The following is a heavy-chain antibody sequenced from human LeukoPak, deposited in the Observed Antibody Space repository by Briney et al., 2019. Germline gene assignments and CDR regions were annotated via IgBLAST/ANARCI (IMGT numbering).Heavy chain of an antibody. J-gene: IGHJ5*02. D-gene: IGHD6-13*01. CDR3: ARCIAAAGTFDWFDP. Sequence: GESLKISCKGSGHSFITHWIGWVRQMPGKGLEWMGIIYPGDSDTRYSPTFQGQVTISADKSISTAYLQWSSLKASDTAMYYCARCIAAAGTFDWFDPWGQGTLVTVSS. V-gene: IGHV5-51*01. CDR2: IYPGDSDT. CDR1: GHSFITHW.